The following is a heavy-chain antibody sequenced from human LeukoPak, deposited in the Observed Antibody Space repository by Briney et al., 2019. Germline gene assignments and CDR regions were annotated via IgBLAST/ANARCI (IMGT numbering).Heavy chain of an antibody. CDR3: AREGDCSSASCQIDY. CDR2: INSNSGDT. CDR1: RYTFTGYY. Sequence: GASVKVSCKASRYTFTGYYMHWVRRAPGQGLEWMGWINSNSGDTNYAQKFQGRVTMTRDTSIRTAYMELSSLRSDDTAVYYCAREGDCSSASCQIDYWGQGTLVTVSS. J-gene: IGHJ4*02. D-gene: IGHD2-2*01. V-gene: IGHV1-2*02.